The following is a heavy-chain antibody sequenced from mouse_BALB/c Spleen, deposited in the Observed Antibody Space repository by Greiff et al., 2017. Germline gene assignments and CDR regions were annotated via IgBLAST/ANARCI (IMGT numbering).Heavy chain of an antibody. CDR1: GYTFTDYA. Sequence: QVHVKQSGAELVRPGVSVKISCKGSGYTFTDYAMSWVKQSHAKSLEWIGVISTYYGDASYNQKFKGKATMTVDKSSSTAYMELARLTSEDSAIYYGAGGEGFAYWGQGTLVTVSA. J-gene: IGHJ3*01. V-gene: IGHV1S137*01. CDR3: AGGEGFAY. CDR2: ISTYYGDA.